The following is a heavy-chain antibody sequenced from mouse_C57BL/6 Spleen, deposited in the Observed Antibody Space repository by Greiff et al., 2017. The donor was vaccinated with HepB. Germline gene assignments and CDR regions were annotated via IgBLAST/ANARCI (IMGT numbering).Heavy chain of an antibody. CDR2: INPNNGGT. J-gene: IGHJ3*01. Sequence: VQLQQSGPELVKPGASVKISCKASGYTFTDYYMNWVKQSHGKSLEWIGDINPNNGGTSYNQKFKGKATLTVDKSSSTAYMELRSLTSEDSAVYYCARWGGPAWFAYWGQGTLVTVST. D-gene: IGHD3-3*01. CDR3: ARWGGPAWFAY. V-gene: IGHV1-26*01. CDR1: GYTFTDYY.